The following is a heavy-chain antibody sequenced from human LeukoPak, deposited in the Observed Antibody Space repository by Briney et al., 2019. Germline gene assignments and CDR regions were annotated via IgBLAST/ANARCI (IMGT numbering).Heavy chain of an antibody. CDR1: GYTCTGYY. J-gene: IGHJ5*02. V-gene: IGHV1-2*02. D-gene: IGHD1-26*01. Sequence: ASVTVSCKASGYTCTGYYMHWVRQGPGQGLEWMGWINPNSGGTNYAQKFQGRVTMTRDTSISTAYMELSRLRSDDTAVYYCARDYGGSYRNWFDPWGQGTLVTVSS. CDR2: INPNSGGT. CDR3: ARDYGGSYRNWFDP.